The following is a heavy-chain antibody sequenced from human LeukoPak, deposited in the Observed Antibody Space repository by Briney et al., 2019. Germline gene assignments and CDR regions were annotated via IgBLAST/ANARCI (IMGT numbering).Heavy chain of an antibody. J-gene: IGHJ5*02. CDR2: IISIFGTA. CDR1: GGTFSSYA. Sequence: ASVKVSCKASGGTFSSYAISWVRQAPGQGREGMGGIISIFGTANYAQKLQGRVTITTDESTSTAYMELSRLRSEDTAVYYCARDKERIVVVPAAIHGGNWFDPWGQGTLVTVSS. V-gene: IGHV1-69*05. D-gene: IGHD2-2*01. CDR3: ARDKERIVVVPAAIHGGNWFDP.